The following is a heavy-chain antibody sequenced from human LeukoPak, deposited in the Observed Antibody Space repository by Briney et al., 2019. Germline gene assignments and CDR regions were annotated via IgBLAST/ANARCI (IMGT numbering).Heavy chain of an antibody. D-gene: IGHD2-8*02. CDR1: GFTFSSYA. CDR3: AKDFYWAFDY. V-gene: IGHV3-30*04. Sequence: GRSLRLSCAASGFTFSSYAMHWVRQAPGKGLEWVAVISYDGSNKYYADSVKGRFTISRDISKNTVYLQMNSLRVEDTAVYYCAKDFYWAFDYWGQGTLVTVSS. J-gene: IGHJ4*02. CDR2: ISYDGSNK.